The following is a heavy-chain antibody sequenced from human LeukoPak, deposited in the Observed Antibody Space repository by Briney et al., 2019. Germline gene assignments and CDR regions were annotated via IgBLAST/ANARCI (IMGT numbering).Heavy chain of an antibody. CDR1: GFTFSSYS. D-gene: IGHD2-2*01. V-gene: IGHV3-21*01. Sequence: PGGSLRLSCAASGFTFSSYSMNWVRQAPGKGLEWVSSISSSSSYIYYADSVKGRFTISRDNAKNSLYLQMNSLRAEDTAVYYCARDMVVPAAMNMGGYYYYYYGMDVWGQGTTVTVSS. CDR2: ISSSSSYI. J-gene: IGHJ6*02. CDR3: ARDMVVPAAMNMGGYYYYYYGMDV.